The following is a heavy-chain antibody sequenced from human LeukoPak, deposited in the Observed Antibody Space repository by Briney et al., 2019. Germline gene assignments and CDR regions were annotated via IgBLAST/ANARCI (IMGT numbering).Heavy chain of an antibody. D-gene: IGHD1-26*01. CDR2: ISSSGTTI. Sequence: AGGSLRLSCVGSGLTFSSYEMSLVRQAPGKGLAWVSYISSSGTTILYADSVKGRFTISRDNAKNSLYLQMNSLRVEDTAIYYCVRDGSYSDYWGQGTLVTVSS. J-gene: IGHJ4*02. CDR1: GLTFSSYE. CDR3: VRDGSYSDY. V-gene: IGHV3-48*03.